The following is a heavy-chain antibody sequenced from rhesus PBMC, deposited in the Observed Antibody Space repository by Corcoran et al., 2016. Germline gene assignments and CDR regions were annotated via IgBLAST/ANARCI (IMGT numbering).Heavy chain of an antibody. Sequence: QVQLQESGPGLVNPSATLSLTCVVSGGSIIYNYWGWIRQSAGPGLEWIGSVFGGGGSTNYDPSLKSRVTISIDPSMNQLSLRLNSGTAADPAVYFCARYLRGGLWYLDLWGPGTPI. J-gene: IGHJ2*01. CDR2: VFGGGGST. D-gene: IGHD2-33*01. CDR3: ARYLRGGLWYLDL. V-gene: IGHV4-160*01. CDR1: GGSIIYNY.